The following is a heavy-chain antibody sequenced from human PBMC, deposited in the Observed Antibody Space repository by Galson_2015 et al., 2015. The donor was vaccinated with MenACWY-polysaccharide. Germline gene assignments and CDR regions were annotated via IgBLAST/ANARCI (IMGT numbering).Heavy chain of an antibody. D-gene: IGHD6-19*01. CDR3: ATGYSSGWYTGGVDY. V-gene: IGHV3-74*01. CDR1: GFTFSSYW. CDR2: INRGGSST. J-gene: IGHJ4*02. Sequence: SLRLACAASGFTFSSYWMPWVRQAPGKGLVWVSYINRGGSSTSYADSVKGRFTISRDNAKNTLYLQMNSLRAEDTAVYYCATGYSSGWYTGGVDYWGQGTLVTVSS.